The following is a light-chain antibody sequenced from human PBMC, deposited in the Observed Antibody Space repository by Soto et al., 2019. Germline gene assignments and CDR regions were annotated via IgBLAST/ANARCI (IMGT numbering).Light chain of an antibody. Sequence: QSALTQPASVSGSPGQSITISCTGTTSDVGGYNYVSWYQQYPGKAPKLMIFEVTYRPSGISNRFSGSKSGNTASLSISGLQAEDEADYYCSSYTSSSTSVVFGGGTQLTVL. CDR2: EVT. V-gene: IGLV2-14*01. CDR1: TSDVGGYNY. CDR3: SSYTSSSTSVV. J-gene: IGLJ2*01.